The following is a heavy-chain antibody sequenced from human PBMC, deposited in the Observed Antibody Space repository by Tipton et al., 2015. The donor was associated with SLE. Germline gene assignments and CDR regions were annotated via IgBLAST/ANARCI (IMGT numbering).Heavy chain of an antibody. CDR1: GGSFSGYY. Sequence: GLVKPSETLSLTCAVYGGSFSGYYWSWIRQPPGKGLEWIGYIYHSGSTYYNPSLKSRVTISVDTSKNQFSLKLSSVTAADTAVFYCARGRGAFDIWGQGTMVTVSS. V-gene: IGHV4-34*01. CDR3: ARGRGAFDI. CDR2: IYHSGST. J-gene: IGHJ3*02.